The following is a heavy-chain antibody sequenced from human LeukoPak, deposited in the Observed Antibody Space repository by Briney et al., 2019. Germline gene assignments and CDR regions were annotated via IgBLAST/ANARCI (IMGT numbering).Heavy chain of an antibody. D-gene: IGHD2-15*01. CDR3: AKAVTPGGGPRDY. CDR2: ISGNSGST. Sequence: GGSLRLSCAASGFTFSSYAMSWVRQAPGKGLEWVSAISGNSGSTYYADSVKGRFTISRDNSKNTLYLQMNSLRAEDTAVYYCAKAVTPGGGPRDYWGQGTLVTVSS. V-gene: IGHV3-23*01. J-gene: IGHJ4*02. CDR1: GFTFSSYA.